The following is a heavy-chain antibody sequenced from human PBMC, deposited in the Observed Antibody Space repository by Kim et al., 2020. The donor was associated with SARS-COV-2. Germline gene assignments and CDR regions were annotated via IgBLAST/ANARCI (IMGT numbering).Heavy chain of an antibody. CDR2: ISYDGSNK. CDR3: ARDEMPIDPVPIYYYYYGMDV. J-gene: IGHJ6*02. D-gene: IGHD2-2*01. Sequence: GGSLRLSCAASGFTFSSYAMHWVRQAPGKGLEWVAVISYDGSNKYYADSVKGRFTISRDNSKNTLYLQMNSLRAEDTAVYYCARDEMPIDPVPIYYYYYGMDVWGQGTTVTVSS. CDR1: GFTFSSYA. V-gene: IGHV3-30*04.